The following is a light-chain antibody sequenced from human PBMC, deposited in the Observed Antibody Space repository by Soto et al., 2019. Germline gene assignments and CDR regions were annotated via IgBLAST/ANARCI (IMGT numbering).Light chain of an antibody. V-gene: IGLV7-46*01. CDR3: LLSYSGTQV. CDR1: PGAVTSGHY. Sequence: QAVVTQEPSLTVSPGGTVTLTCGSSPGAVTSGHYPYWFQQKPGQGPRPLIYDTNNKHSWTPARCSGSLLGGKAALTLSGAQPEDEADYYCLLSYSGTQVFGGGTKVTVL. CDR2: DTN. J-gene: IGLJ3*02.